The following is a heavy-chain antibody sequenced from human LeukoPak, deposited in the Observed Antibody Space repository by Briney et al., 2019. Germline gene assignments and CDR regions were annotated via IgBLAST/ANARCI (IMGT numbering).Heavy chain of an antibody. CDR1: GFTFGDYA. V-gene: IGHV3-49*03. J-gene: IGHJ4*02. CDR3: SRDRYYYDNSGGKRLDY. D-gene: IGHD3-22*01. Sequence: GGSLRLSCIASGFTFGDYAMSWFRQAPGQGLEWVGFIRSKVYGGTTDYAASVKGRFTISRDDSKSIADLQMNSLRTEDTAVYYCSRDRYYYDNSGGKRLDYWGQGTLVTVSS. CDR2: IRSKVYGGTT.